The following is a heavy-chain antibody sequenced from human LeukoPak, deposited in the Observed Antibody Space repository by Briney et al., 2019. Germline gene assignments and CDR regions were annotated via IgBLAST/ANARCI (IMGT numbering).Heavy chain of an antibody. V-gene: IGHV4-59*01. CDR2: IYYSGST. CDR3: ARVPAEKYYYDSSGYTICNWFDP. Sequence: SETLSLTCAVNGGSFSGYYWSWIRQPPGKGLEWIGYIYYSGSTNYNPSLKSRVTISVDTSKNQFSLKLSSVTAADTAVYYCARVPAEKYYYDSSGYTICNWFDPWAREPWSPSPQ. D-gene: IGHD3-22*01. J-gene: IGHJ5*02. CDR1: GGSFSGYY.